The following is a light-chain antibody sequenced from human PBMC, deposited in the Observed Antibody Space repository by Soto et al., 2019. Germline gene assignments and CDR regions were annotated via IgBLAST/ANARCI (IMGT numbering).Light chain of an antibody. CDR3: QQSYSAPRT. V-gene: IGKV1-39*01. CDR2: AAS. Sequence: DIQMTQSPSSLSASVGDRVTITCRSSQSISSYLNWYQQKPGKVPKLLIYAASSLQSGVPSRFSGTGSGTDFTLTISSLQPEDFASYYCQQSYSAPRTFGAGTKVEIK. CDR1: QSISSY. J-gene: IGKJ1*01.